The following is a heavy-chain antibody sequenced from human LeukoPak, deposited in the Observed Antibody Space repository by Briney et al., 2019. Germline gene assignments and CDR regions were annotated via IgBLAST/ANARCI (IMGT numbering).Heavy chain of an antibody. CDR1: GYTFTSYG. CDR2: ISAYNGNT. Sequence: ASVKVSCKASGYTFTSYGISWVRQAPGQGLEWMGWISAYNGNTNYAQKLQGRVTMTTDTSTSTAYMELRSLRSDDTAVYYCARVHGYYYDSSPYDYWGQGTLVTVSP. D-gene: IGHD3-22*01. CDR3: ARVHGYYYDSSPYDY. J-gene: IGHJ4*02. V-gene: IGHV1-18*01.